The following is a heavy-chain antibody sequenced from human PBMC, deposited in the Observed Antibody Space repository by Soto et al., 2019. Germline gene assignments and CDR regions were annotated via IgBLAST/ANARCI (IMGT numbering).Heavy chain of an antibody. CDR1: GFTFSSYA. CDR3: ARGYCSRPSCSHFDC. D-gene: IGHD2-2*01. J-gene: IGHJ4*02. V-gene: IGHV3-30-3*01. Sequence: GGSLRLSCAASGFTFSSYAVHLVRQAPGKGLEWVAVMSYDGSNKYYADSVKGRFTISSDNSKNTLYLQMNSLGTEDTAVYYCARGYCSRPSCSHFDCWGQGTLVTVSS. CDR2: MSYDGSNK.